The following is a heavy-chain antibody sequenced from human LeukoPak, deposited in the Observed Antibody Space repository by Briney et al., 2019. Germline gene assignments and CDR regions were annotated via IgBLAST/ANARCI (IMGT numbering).Heavy chain of an antibody. V-gene: IGHV3-23*01. CDR2: ISASDDRT. Sequence: PGGSLRLSCAASGFTFSNSAMSWVRQAPGKGLEWVSCISASDDRTYYADSVKGRFTISRDNSKNTLYLQMNSLRTEDTAVYYCARDRCTSCRSSTFDYWGQGTLVTVSS. J-gene: IGHJ4*02. CDR3: ARDRCTSCRSSTFDY. D-gene: IGHD2-2*01. CDR1: GFTFSNSA.